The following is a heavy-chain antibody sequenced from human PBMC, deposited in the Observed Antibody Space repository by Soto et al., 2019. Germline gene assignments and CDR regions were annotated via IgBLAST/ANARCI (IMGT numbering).Heavy chain of an antibody. CDR2: MTPNSGNT. J-gene: IGHJ3*02. CDR3: ARGSEAFDI. V-gene: IGHV1-8*01. Sequence: RQATGQGLEWMGWMTPNSGNTGYAQKFQGRVTMTRNTSISTAYMELSSLRSDDTAVYYCARGSEAFDIWGQGTMVTVS.